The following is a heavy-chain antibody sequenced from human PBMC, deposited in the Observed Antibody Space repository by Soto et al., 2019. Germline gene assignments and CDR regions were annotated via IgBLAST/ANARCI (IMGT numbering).Heavy chain of an antibody. V-gene: IGHV4-30-4*01. CDR2: IYYSGST. CDR1: GGSISSGDYY. Sequence: PSETLSLTCTVSGGSISSGDYYWSWIRQPPGKGLEWIGYIYYSGSTYYNPSLKSRVTISVDTSKNQFSLKLSSVTAADTAVYYCARSAYGDYTEYFQHWGQGTLVTVSS. CDR3: ARSAYGDYTEYFQH. D-gene: IGHD4-17*01. J-gene: IGHJ1*01.